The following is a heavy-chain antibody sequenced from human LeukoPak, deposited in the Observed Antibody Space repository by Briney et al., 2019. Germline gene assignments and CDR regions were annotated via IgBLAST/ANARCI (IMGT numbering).Heavy chain of an antibody. Sequence: SETLSLTCTVSGGSISSGGYYWSWIRQHPGKGLEWIGYIYYSGSTYYNPSLKSRVTISVDTSKNQFSLKPSSVTAADTAVYYCANGRRDIVVVPPKYGMDVWGQGTMVTVSS. J-gene: IGHJ6*02. V-gene: IGHV4-31*03. D-gene: IGHD2-2*01. CDR3: ANGRRDIVVVPPKYGMDV. CDR2: IYYSGST. CDR1: GGSISSGGYY.